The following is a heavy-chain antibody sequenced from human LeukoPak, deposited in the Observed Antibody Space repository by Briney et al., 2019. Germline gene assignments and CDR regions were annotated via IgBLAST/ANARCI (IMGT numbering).Heavy chain of an antibody. CDR1: GGSISSYY. CDR2: IYYSGST. CDR3: ARGRGAGMVRGVIDY. D-gene: IGHD3-10*01. Sequence: SETLSLTCTVSGGSISSYYWSWIGQPPGKGLEWIGYIYYSGSTNYNPSLKSRVTISVDTSKNQFSLKLSSVTAADTAVYYCARGRGAGMVRGVIDYWGQGTLVTVSS. V-gene: IGHV4-59*01. J-gene: IGHJ4*02.